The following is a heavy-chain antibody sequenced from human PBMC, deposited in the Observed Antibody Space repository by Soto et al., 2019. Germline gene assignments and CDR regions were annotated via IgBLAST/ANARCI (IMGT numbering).Heavy chain of an antibody. CDR1: GFTFSTYA. CDR3: ARQNSGWSYYFDY. J-gene: IGHJ4*02. V-gene: IGHV3-30-3*01. CDR2: ISYDGSVR. D-gene: IGHD6-19*01. Sequence: QVQLVESGGGVVQPGRSLRLSCAASGFTFSTYAMHWVRQAPGKGLEWMAVISYDGSVRYYADSLKGRFTISRDNSKNTLYLEMNSLRSGDTALYYCARQNSGWSYYFDYWGKGTLVTVSS.